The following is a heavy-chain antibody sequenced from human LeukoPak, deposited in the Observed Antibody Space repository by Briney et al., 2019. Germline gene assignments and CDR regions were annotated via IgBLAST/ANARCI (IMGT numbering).Heavy chain of an antibody. V-gene: IGHV3-66*01. Sequence: PGGSLRLSCAVSGFTVRSNYMSWVRQAPGKGLEWVAVIFAGGSTYYADPVKGRFTISGDNSKNTLYLQMNSLRAEDTAVYYCAKDRIYYDILTGGDYWGQGTLVTVSS. J-gene: IGHJ4*02. D-gene: IGHD3-9*01. CDR3: AKDRIYYDILTGGDY. CDR2: IFAGGST. CDR1: GFTVRSNY.